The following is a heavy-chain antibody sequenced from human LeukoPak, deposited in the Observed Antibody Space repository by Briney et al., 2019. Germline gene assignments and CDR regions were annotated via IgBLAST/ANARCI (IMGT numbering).Heavy chain of an antibody. J-gene: IGHJ4*02. CDR3: ARVGRGDHTWGSYSFDY. D-gene: IGHD3-16*01. CDR1: GGSISSYY. CDR2: ISYTGNT. V-gene: IGHV4-59*01. Sequence: SETLSLTCTVSGGSISSYYWSWIRQPPGKGLEWIGYISYTGNTNYNPSLKSRVTISLDTSKTQFSLQLSSVTAADTAVYYCARVGRGDHTWGSYSFDYWGQGTLVTVSS.